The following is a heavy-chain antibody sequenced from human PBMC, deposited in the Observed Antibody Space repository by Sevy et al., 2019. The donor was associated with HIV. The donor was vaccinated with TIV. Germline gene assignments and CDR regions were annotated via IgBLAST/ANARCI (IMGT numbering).Heavy chain of an antibody. V-gene: IGHV4-59*01. CDR3: ARLPSQSGYGFDF. CDR2: IHHSGGS. CDR1: GASITTDY. Sequence: SETLSLTCTVSGASITTDYWSWIQQSPEKGLEFIAYIHHSGGSKYNPSLMSRVSLSLDRSKNQLSLKLNSVSAADTAVYYCARLPSQSGYGFDFWGQGTLVTVSS. D-gene: IGHD5-12*01. J-gene: IGHJ4*02.